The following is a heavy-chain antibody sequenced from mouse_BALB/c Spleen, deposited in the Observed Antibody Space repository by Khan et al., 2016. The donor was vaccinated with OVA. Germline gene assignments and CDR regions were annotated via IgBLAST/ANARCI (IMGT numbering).Heavy chain of an antibody. CDR2: INTHSGVP. Sequence: QIQLVQSGPELKKPGETVRISCKASGYTFTTAGMQWVQKMPGKGLKWIGWINTHSGVPKYAEDFKGRFAFSLETSASTAYLQISNLKNEDTAMYFCASGDDYGWYFDVWGAGTTVTVSS. CDR3: ASGDDYGWYFDV. CDR1: GYTFTTAG. V-gene: IGHV9-4*02. D-gene: IGHD2-4*01. J-gene: IGHJ1*01.